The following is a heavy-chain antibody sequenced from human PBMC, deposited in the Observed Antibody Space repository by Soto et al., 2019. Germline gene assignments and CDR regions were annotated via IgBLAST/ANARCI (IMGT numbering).Heavy chain of an antibody. D-gene: IGHD3-16*01. CDR3: VRDNDYSGHHGRLDP. CDR1: GFTFSSYA. CDR2: ISYDGSNK. V-gene: IGHV3-30*09. J-gene: IGHJ5*02. Sequence: GGSLRLSCAASGFTFSSYAMHWVRQAPGKGLEWVAVISYDGSNKYYADSVKGRFAISRDDSKNTVYLQMNSLRAEDTAVYYCVRDNDYSGHHGRLDPWGQGTQVTVSS.